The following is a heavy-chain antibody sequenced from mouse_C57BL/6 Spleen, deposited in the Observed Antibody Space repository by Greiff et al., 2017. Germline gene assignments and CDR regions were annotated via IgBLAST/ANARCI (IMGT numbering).Heavy chain of an antibody. J-gene: IGHJ4*01. CDR1: GYAFSSYW. Sequence: LKQSGASVKISCKASGYAFSSYWMNWVKQRPGKGLEWIGQIYPGDGDTNYNGKFKGKATLTADKSSSTAYMQLSSLTSEDSAVYFCARRGSSYDYAMDYWGQGTSVTVSS. CDR2: IYPGDGDT. CDR3: ARRGSSYDYAMDY. V-gene: IGHV1-80*01. D-gene: IGHD1-1*01.